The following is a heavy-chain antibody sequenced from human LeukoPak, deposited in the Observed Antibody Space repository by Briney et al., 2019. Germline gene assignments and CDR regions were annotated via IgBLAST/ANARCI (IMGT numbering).Heavy chain of an antibody. CDR2: ISYGGSNK. CDR3: ARTGLAVPTGY. J-gene: IGHJ4*02. V-gene: IGHV3-30*03. CDR1: GFTFSSYG. Sequence: GGSLRLSCAASGFTFSSYGMLWVRQAPGKGLVGVAVISYGGSNKYYAVPVRGRFTIHRDNAKNSLYLQMNSLRAEDTAVYYCARTGLAVPTGYWGQGTLVTVSS. D-gene: IGHD3-3*02.